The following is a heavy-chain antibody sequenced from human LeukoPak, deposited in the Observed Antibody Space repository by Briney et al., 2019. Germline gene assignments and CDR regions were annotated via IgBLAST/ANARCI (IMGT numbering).Heavy chain of an antibody. CDR2: INHSRST. Sequence: SETLSLTCAVYGGSFSGYYWSWIRQPPGKGLEWTGEINHSRSTNYNPSLKSRVTISVDTSKNQFSLKLSSVTAADTAVYYCARDKSIGWERYPPDYWGQGTLVTVSS. D-gene: IGHD1-26*01. CDR1: GGSFSGYY. V-gene: IGHV4-34*01. CDR3: ARDKSIGWERYPPDY. J-gene: IGHJ4*02.